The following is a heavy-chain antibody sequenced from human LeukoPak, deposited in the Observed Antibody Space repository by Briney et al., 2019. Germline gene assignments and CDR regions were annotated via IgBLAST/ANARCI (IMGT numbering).Heavy chain of an antibody. Sequence: SETLSLTCAVYGGSFSGYYWSWIRQPPGKGLEWIGEINHSGSTNYNPSLKSRVTISVDTSKNQFSLKLSSVTAADTAVYYCARHGGWNYVDYWGQGTLVTVSS. V-gene: IGHV4-34*01. J-gene: IGHJ4*02. CDR2: INHSGST. CDR3: ARHGGWNYVDY. CDR1: GGSFSGYY. D-gene: IGHD3-16*01.